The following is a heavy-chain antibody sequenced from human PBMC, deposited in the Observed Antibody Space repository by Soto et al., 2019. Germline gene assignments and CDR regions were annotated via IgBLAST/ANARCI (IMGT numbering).Heavy chain of an antibody. V-gene: IGHV3-33*01. CDR1: GFTFSSYG. CDR3: ARDRSDIVVVPAAMSDAFDI. D-gene: IGHD2-2*01. CDR2: IWYDGSNK. J-gene: IGHJ3*02. Sequence: QVQLVESGGGVVQPGRSLRLSCAASGFTFSSYGMHWVRQAPGKGLEWVAVIWYDGSNKYYADSVKGRFTISRDNSKNTLYLQMNSLRAEDTAVYYCARDRSDIVVVPAAMSDAFDIWGQGTMVTVSS.